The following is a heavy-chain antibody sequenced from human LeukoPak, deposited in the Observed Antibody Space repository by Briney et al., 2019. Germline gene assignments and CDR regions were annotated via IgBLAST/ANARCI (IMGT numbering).Heavy chain of an antibody. D-gene: IGHD3-10*01. V-gene: IGHV4-34*01. CDR3: TRGRTNYGYSY. CDR2: INHSGST. J-gene: IGHJ4*02. CDR1: GGSFSGYY. Sequence: SETLFLTCAVYGGSFSGYYWSWIRQPPGKGLEWIGEINHSGSTNYNPSLKSRVTISVDTSKNHFSLKLSFVTAADTAIYYCTRGRTNYGYSYWGQGTLVTVSS.